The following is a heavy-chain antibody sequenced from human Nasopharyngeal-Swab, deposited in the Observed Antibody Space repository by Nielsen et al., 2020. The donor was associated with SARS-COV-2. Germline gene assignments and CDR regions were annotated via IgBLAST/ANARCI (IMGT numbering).Heavy chain of an antibody. CDR2: ISGSGGST. CDR3: AKDSNVLLDAFDI. CDR1: GFTFSSYA. J-gene: IGHJ3*02. Sequence: GESLKISCAASGFTFSSYAMSWVRQAPGKGLEWVSAISGSGGSTYYADSVKGRFTISRDNSKNTLYLQMNSLRAEDTAVYYCAKDSNVLLDAFDIWGQGTMVTVPS. D-gene: IGHD3-10*01. V-gene: IGHV3-23*01.